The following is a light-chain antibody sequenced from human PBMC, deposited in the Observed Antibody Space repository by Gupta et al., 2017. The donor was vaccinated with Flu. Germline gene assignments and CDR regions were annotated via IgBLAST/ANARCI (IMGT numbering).Light chain of an antibody. V-gene: IGKV1-39*01. CDR1: QSISFY. CDR3: QQSYNSPA. CDR2: AAS. J-gene: IGKJ4*01. Sequence: DIQMTQSPSSLSASVGDRVTITCRASQSISFYLNWYQQKPGKAPKLLIYAASSLQSGVPSRFSGSGSGTDFTLTISRRQPEDFATYYWQQSYNSPAFGGGTKVEIK.